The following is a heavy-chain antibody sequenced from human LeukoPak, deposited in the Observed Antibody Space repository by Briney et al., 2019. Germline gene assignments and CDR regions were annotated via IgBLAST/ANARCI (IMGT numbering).Heavy chain of an antibody. J-gene: IGHJ4*02. D-gene: IGHD6-19*01. Sequence: GSLRLSCAASGFTFSSYAMSWVRQAPGKGLEWVAVITSDGTNEYYADAVKGRFTISRDNSKTTLYLHMNSLRVEDTAVYYCARSNGWYLDYWGQGTLVTVSS. CDR2: ITSDGTNE. CDR1: GFTFSSYA. V-gene: IGHV3-30-3*01. CDR3: ARSNGWYLDY.